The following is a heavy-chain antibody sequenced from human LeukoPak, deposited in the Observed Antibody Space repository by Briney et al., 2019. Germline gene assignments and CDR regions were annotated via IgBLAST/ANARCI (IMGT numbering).Heavy chain of an antibody. CDR1: GGTFSSYA. CDR3: ATDRLRTGTTGALYYY. D-gene: IGHD1-1*01. Sequence: ASVKVSCKASGGTFSSYAISWVRQAPGQGLEWMGRIIPIFGTANYAQKFQGRVTITTDESTSTAYMELSSLRSEDTAVYYCATDRLRTGTTGALYYYWGQGTLVTVSS. J-gene: IGHJ4*02. CDR2: IIPIFGTA. V-gene: IGHV1-69*05.